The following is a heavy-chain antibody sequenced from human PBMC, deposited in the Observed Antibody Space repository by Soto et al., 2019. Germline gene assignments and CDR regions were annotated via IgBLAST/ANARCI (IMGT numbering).Heavy chain of an antibody. CDR1: GGTFSSYS. Sequence: QVQLVQSGAEVKKPGSSVTVSCKASGGTFSSYSINWVRQAPGQGLEWMGEIIPIFGTANYAQKLQGRVTITADESTSTAYMALSSLRSEDTAVYYCARDGGRHSGGIDYWGQGPLVTVSS. V-gene: IGHV1-69*01. D-gene: IGHD1-26*01. CDR2: IIPIFGTA. J-gene: IGHJ4*02. CDR3: ARDGGRHSGGIDY.